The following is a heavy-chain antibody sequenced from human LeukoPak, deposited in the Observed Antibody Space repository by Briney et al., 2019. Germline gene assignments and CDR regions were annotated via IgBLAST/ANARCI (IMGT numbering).Heavy chain of an antibody. CDR2: INHSGST. CDR3: ARRGYTYGYTH. J-gene: IGHJ4*02. CDR1: GGSFSGYY. V-gene: IGHV4-34*01. Sequence: TSETLSLTCAVDGGSFSGYYWSWVRQPPGKGLEWVGEINHSGSTNYNPSLKSRVTISVDTSKNQFSLNLSSVTAADTAVYYCARRGYTYGYTHWGQGTLVTVSS. D-gene: IGHD5-18*01.